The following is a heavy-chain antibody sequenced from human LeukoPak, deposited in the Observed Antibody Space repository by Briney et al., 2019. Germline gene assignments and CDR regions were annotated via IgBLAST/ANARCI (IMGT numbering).Heavy chain of an antibody. CDR2: INHSGST. CDR1: GGSFSGYY. D-gene: IGHD5-18*01. CDR3: AREVYSYGPQDY. V-gene: IGHV4-34*01. J-gene: IGHJ4*02. Sequence: SETLSLTCAVYGGSFSGYYWSWIRQPPGKGLEWIGEINHSGSTNYNPSLKSRVTISVGTSKNQFSLKLSSVTAADTAVYYCAREVYSYGPQDYWGQGTLVTVSS.